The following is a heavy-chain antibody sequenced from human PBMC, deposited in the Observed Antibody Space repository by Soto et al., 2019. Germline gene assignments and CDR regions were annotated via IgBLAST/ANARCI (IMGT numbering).Heavy chain of an antibody. D-gene: IGHD5-18*01. CDR3: ARSRLLDAFDI. Sequence: SETLSLTCTVSGGSISSGGYYWSWIRQHPGKGLEWIGYIYYSGSTYYNPSLKSRVTISVDTSKNQFSLKLSSVTAADTAVYYCARSRLLDAFDIWGQGTMVTVSS. CDR1: GGSISSGGYY. CDR2: IYYSGST. V-gene: IGHV4-31*03. J-gene: IGHJ3*02.